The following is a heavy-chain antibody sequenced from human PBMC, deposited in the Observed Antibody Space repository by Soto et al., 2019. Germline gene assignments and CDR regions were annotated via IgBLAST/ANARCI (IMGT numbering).Heavy chain of an antibody. Sequence: QVQLQESGPGLVKPSQTLSLTCTVSGGSISSGDYYWSWIRQPPGKGLEWIGYIYYSGSTYYNPSLKSQVTISVDTSKNQFSLKLSSVTAADTAVYYCARGQFGFTMVRGVIGFGYWGQGTLVTVSS. D-gene: IGHD3-10*01. CDR3: ARGQFGFTMVRGVIGFGY. CDR1: GGSISSGDYY. V-gene: IGHV4-30-4*01. J-gene: IGHJ4*02. CDR2: IYYSGST.